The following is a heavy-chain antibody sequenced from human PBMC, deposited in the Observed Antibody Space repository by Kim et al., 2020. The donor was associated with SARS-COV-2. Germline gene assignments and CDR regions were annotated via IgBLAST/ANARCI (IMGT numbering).Heavy chain of an antibody. V-gene: IGHV3-33*05. CDR3: ARDTGYSSGWLESSAFDI. Sequence: GGSLRLSCAASGFTFSSYGMHWVRQAPGKGLEWVAVISYDGSNKYYADSVKGRFTISRDNSKNTLYLQMNSLRAEDTAVYYCARDTGYSSGWLESSAFDIWGQGTMVTVSS. J-gene: IGHJ3*02. CDR2: ISYDGSNK. D-gene: IGHD6-19*01. CDR1: GFTFSSYG.